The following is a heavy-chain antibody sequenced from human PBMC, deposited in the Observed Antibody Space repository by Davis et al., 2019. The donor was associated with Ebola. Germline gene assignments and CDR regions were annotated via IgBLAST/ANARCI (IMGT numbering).Heavy chain of an antibody. Sequence: AASVKVSCKASGYTFTSYAMHWVRQAPGQRLEWMGWIKAGNGNTKYSQKFQGRVTITRDTSASTAYMELSSLRSEDTAVYYCARAGGYCSSTSCYALTWFDPWGQGTLVTVSS. CDR3: ARAGGYCSSTSCYALTWFDP. V-gene: IGHV1-3*01. J-gene: IGHJ5*02. CDR2: IKAGNGNT. D-gene: IGHD2-2*01. CDR1: GYTFTSYA.